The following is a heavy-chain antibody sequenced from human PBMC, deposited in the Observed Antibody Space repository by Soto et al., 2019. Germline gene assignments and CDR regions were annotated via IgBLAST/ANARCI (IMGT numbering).Heavy chain of an antibody. V-gene: IGHV3-48*03. CDR2: ISSSGSTI. CDR3: ARDSPHYYDTAFDI. Sequence: GGSLRLSCAASGFTFSSYEMNWVRQAPGKGLEWVSYISSSGSTIYYADSVKGRFTISRDNAKNSLYLQMNSLRAEDTAVYYCARDSPHYYDTAFDIWGQGTMVTVSS. D-gene: IGHD3-22*01. CDR1: GFTFSSYE. J-gene: IGHJ3*02.